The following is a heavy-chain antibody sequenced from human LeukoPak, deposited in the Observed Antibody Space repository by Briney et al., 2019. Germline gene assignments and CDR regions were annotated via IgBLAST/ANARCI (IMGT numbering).Heavy chain of an antibody. Sequence: SETLSLTCTVSGGSISGYYWSWIRQPPGKGLEWIGYIYSSGTTYYNPPLKSRVTISVDTSKNQFSLKLNSVTAADTAVYYCARHLNGWELLDYWGQGALVTVSS. V-gene: IGHV4-59*08. J-gene: IGHJ4*02. CDR2: IYSSGTT. D-gene: IGHD1-26*01. CDR3: ARHLNGWELLDY. CDR1: GGSISGYY.